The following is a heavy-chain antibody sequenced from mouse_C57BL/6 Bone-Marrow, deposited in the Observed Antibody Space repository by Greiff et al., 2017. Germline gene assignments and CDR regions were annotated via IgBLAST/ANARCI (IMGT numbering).Heavy chain of an antibody. CDR1: GYTFTSYW. CDR3: ARGGGPDY. V-gene: IGHV1-59*01. Sequence: QVQLQQPGAELVRPGTSVKLSCKASGYTFTSYWMHWVKQRPGPGLEWIGVIDPSDSYTNYNQKFKGKATLTVDPSSRTAYMQLSSLTSEDSAVYYCARGGGPDYWGQGTTLTVSS. J-gene: IGHJ2*01. CDR2: IDPSDSYT.